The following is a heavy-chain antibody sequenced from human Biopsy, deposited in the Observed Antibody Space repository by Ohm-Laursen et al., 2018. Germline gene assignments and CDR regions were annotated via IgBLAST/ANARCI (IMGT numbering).Heavy chain of an antibody. CDR3: GRREVVITHDAFDT. D-gene: IGHD3-22*01. Sequence: GTLSLTRTVSGGSISSYYWTWIRQPPGKGLEWIGDVYYSGSTNRNPSLKSRVTLLVDTSKDQFSLKLNSVTAADTAVYYCGRREVVITHDAFDTWGQGTMVTVSS. CDR2: VYYSGST. J-gene: IGHJ3*02. V-gene: IGHV4-59*08. CDR1: GGSISSYY.